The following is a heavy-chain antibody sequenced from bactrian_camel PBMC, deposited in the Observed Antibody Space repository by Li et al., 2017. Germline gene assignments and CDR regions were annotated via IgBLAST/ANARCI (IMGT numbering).Heavy chain of an antibody. CDR2: ANKDGAA. Sequence: HVQLVESGGGSVQAGGSLTLSCAAGRYTYKRNCMGWLRQRPGKDRGGLAGANKDGAALYTDSVRGRFTISRDNAKNTVYLQLNRLKHEDTAMYYCAKADMGWDFEYWGQGTQVTVS. CDR3: AKADMGWDFEY. V-gene: IGHV3S1*01. J-gene: IGHJ4*01. CDR1: RYTYKRNC. D-gene: IGHD5*01.